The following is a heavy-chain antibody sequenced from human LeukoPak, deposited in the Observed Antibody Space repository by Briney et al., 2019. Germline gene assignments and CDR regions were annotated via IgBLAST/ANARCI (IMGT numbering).Heavy chain of an antibody. CDR2: MNPNSGNT. J-gene: IGHJ5*02. CDR1: GYTFTSYD. V-gene: IGHV1-8*01. Sequence: ASVKVSCKASGYTFTSYDINWVRQATGQGLEWMGWMNPNSGNTGYAQKFQGRVTMTRNTSISTAYMELSSLRSEDTAVYYCARSRYCSGGSCYSWFDPWGQGTLVTVS. D-gene: IGHD2-15*01. CDR3: ARSRYCSGGSCYSWFDP.